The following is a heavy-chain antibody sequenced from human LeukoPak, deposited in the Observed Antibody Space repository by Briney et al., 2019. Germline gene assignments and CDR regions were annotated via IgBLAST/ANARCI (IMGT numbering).Heavy chain of an antibody. J-gene: IGHJ3*02. D-gene: IGHD2-15*01. CDR1: GYIFTGYY. Sequence: ASVKVSCKASGYIFTGYYMHWVRQAPGQGLEWMGWINPNSGGTNYAQKFQGRVTMTRDTSISTAYMELSRLRSDDTAVYYCARDRGGYCSGGSCFNAFGIWGQGTMVTVSS. CDR2: INPNSGGT. CDR3: ARDRGGYCSGGSCFNAFGI. V-gene: IGHV1-2*02.